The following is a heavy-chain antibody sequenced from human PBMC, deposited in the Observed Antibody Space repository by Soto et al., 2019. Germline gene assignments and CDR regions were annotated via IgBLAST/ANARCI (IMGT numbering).Heavy chain of an antibody. CDR3: AREGLRWLRLDY. CDR1: GFTFSSYG. Sequence: QVQLVESGGGVVQPGRSLRLSCAASGFTFSSYGMHWVRQAPGKGLEWVAVIWYDGSNKYYADSVKGRFTISRDNSKNTLYLKMNSLRAEDTAVYYCAREGLRWLRLDYWGQGTLVTVSS. J-gene: IGHJ4*02. D-gene: IGHD5-12*01. V-gene: IGHV3-33*01. CDR2: IWYDGSNK.